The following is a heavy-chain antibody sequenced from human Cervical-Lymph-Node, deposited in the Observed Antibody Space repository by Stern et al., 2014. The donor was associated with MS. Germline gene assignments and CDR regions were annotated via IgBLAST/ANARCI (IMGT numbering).Heavy chain of an antibody. D-gene: IGHD4-17*01. CDR3: ASDDEIRRLDH. J-gene: IGHJ4*02. CDR1: GYTLTDPY. Sequence: QLVQTGAEVKKPGASVRVSCKASGYTLTDPYIHWVRQAPGQGLAWMGWINPYNGGTNSAPKFQGRVTMTSDTSSSTAYLELRRLTSDDTAVYYCASDDEIRRLDHWGQGTQVIVSS. V-gene: IGHV1-2*02. CDR2: INPYNGGT.